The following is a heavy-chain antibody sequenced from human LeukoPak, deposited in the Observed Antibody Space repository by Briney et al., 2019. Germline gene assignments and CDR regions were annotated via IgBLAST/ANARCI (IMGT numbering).Heavy chain of an antibody. D-gene: IGHD3-22*01. CDR3: ARGGTYYYDSSGYYEALDY. V-gene: IGHV1-18*01. CDR1: GYTFTSYG. J-gene: IGHJ4*02. CDR2: ISAYNGNT. Sequence: ASVKVSCKASGYTFTSYGISRVRQAPGQGLEWMGWISAYNGNTNYAQKLQGRVTMTTDTSTSTAYMELRSLRSDDTAVYYCARGGTYYYDSSGYYEALDYWGQGTLVTVSS.